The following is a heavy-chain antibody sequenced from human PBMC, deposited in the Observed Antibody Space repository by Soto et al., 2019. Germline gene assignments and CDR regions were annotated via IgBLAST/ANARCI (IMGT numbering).Heavy chain of an antibody. CDR1: GFTFSSYW. V-gene: IGHV3-74*01. D-gene: IGHD3-16*01. CDR2: INSDGSST. J-gene: IGHJ3*02. CDR3: ERDQAYPAGFGALDI. Sequence: GGSLRLSCAASGFTFSSYWMHWVRQAPGKGLVWVSRINSDGSSTSYADSVKGRFTISRDNAKNSLYLQMNSLRAEDTAVYYCERDQAYPAGFGALDIWGQGTMVTVS.